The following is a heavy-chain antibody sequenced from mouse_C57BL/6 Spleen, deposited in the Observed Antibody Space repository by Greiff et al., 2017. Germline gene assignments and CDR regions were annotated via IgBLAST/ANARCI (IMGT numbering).Heavy chain of an antibody. Sequence: QVHVKQSGPELVKPGASVKISCKASGYAFSSSWMNWVKQRPGKGLEWIGRIYPGDGDTNYNGKFKGKATLTADKSSSTAYMQLSSLTSEDSAVYVCARDYYGGGYAMYYWGQGTSVTVSS. V-gene: IGHV1-82*01. CDR3: ARDYYGGGYAMYY. CDR2: IYPGDGDT. D-gene: IGHD1-1*01. J-gene: IGHJ4*01. CDR1: GYAFSSSW.